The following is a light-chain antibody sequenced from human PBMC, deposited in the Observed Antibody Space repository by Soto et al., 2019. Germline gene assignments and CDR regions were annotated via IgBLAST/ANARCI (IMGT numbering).Light chain of an antibody. J-gene: IGKJ1*01. CDR1: QGISTW. CDR3: QQYNRYPRT. V-gene: IGKV1D-16*01. CDR2: AAS. Sequence: DIQMTQFPSSLSASVGDRVNITCRASQGISTWLAWYQQKPERAPKSLIYAASRLQSGVPPRFSGSGSEPDFTLTISSLQPEDFATYYCQQYNRYPRTFGQGTKVEIK.